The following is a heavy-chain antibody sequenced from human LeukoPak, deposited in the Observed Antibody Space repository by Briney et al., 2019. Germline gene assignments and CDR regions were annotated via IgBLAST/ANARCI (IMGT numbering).Heavy chain of an antibody. Sequence: SETLSLTCTVSGYSISNGYFWGWIRQPPGKGLEWIGNIYRTGTTFYNPSLQSRVSISVDTSKNTFSLKLTTLTAADTAMYYCARLSLSGGWFDPWGQGALVTVSS. V-gene: IGHV4-38-2*02. CDR2: IYRTGTT. CDR1: GYSISNGYF. J-gene: IGHJ5*02. CDR3: ARLSLSGGWFDP. D-gene: IGHD2/OR15-2a*01.